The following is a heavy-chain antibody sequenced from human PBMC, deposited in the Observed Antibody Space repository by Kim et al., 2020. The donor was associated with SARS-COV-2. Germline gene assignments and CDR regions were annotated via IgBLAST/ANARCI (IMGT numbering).Heavy chain of an antibody. V-gene: IGHV3-7*01. CDR2: GGGS. Sequence: GGGSYFVDSVKGRFTISRDNAKTSLYLQMNSRRVEDTAVYYCARSVFGDNYWGQGTLVSVSS. CDR3: ARSVFGDNY. D-gene: IGHD3-10*02. J-gene: IGHJ4*02.